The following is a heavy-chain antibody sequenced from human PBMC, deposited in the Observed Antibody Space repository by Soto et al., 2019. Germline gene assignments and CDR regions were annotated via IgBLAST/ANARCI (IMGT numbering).Heavy chain of an antibody. CDR1: GYSFTGYW. D-gene: IGHD5-12*01. Sequence: LKISYKASGYSFTGYWIAWVRQMPGKGLEWMGRIYPYDSTSRYSPSFQGQVTFSSDRSTNTAFLQWSTLKASDTAMYYCARGVKMATPHKYFFDFCGQGTLVTVSS. CDR2: IYPYDSTS. V-gene: IGHV5-51*01. J-gene: IGHJ4*02. CDR3: ARGVKMATPHKYFFDF.